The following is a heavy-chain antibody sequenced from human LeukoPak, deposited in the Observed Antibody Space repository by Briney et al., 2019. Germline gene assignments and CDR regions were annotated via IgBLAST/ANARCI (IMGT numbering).Heavy chain of an antibody. J-gene: IGHJ4*02. D-gene: IGHD3-22*01. CDR1: GYTFISYD. CDR2: ISADNSNP. V-gene: IGHV1-18*01. CDR3: VSHYYYDSSGYLNY. Sequence: ASVKVSCKATGYTFISYDITWVRQAPGQGLEWMGRISADNSNPKYAQKFQGRVTMTTDTSTSTAYMELRSLRSDDTAVYYCVSHYYYDSSGYLNYWGQGTLVAVSS.